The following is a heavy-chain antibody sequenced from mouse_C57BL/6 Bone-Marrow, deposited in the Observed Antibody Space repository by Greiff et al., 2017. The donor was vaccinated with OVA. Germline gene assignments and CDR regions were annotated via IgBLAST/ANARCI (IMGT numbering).Heavy chain of an antibody. Sequence: EVKLQESGPGLVKPSQSLSLTCSVTGYSITSGYYWNWIRQFPGNQLEWMGYISYDGSNNYNPSLKNRISITRDTSKNQFFLKLNSVTTEDTATYYCARDILWDYFDYWGQGTTLTVSS. V-gene: IGHV3-6*01. CDR1: GYSITSGYY. CDR2: ISYDGSN. J-gene: IGHJ2*01. CDR3: ARDILWDYFDY.